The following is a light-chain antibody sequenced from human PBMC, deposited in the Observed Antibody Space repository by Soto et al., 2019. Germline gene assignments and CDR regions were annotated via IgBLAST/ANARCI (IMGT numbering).Light chain of an antibody. V-gene: IGLV2-14*01. J-gene: IGLJ3*02. CDR2: DVS. CDR3: SSYTFISTVV. Sequence: QSALTQPASVSGSPGQSITISCTGTSSDVGSYNYVSWYQQHPGKAPSLIIYDVSDRPSGVSNRFSGSKSGNTASLTISGLQAEDEADYYCSSYTFISTVVFGGGTKLTVL. CDR1: SSDVGSYNY.